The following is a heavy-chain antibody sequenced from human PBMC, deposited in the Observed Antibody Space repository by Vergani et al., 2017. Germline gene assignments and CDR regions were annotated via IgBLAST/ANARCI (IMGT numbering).Heavy chain of an antibody. CDR1: GGSISSGDYY. D-gene: IGHD2-2*02. Sequence: QVQLQESGPGLVKPSQTLSLTCTVSGGSISSGDYYWSWIRQPPGKGLEWIGYIYYSGSTYYNPSLKSRVTISVDTSKNQFSLKLSSVTAADTAVYYWARETIVVVPAAILRAFDIWGQGTMVTVSS. V-gene: IGHV4-30-4*01. J-gene: IGHJ3*02. CDR2: IYYSGST. CDR3: ARETIVVVPAAILRAFDI.